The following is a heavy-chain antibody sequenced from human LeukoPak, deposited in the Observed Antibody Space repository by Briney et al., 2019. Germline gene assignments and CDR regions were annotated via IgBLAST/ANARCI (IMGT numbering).Heavy chain of an antibody. D-gene: IGHD2-2*01. CDR1: GFTFSSYS. V-gene: IGHV3-48*01. CDR3: ASDVVVPASGY. CDR2: ISSSSSTI. J-gene: IGHJ4*02. Sequence: GGSLRLSCAASGFTFSSYSMNWVRQAPGKGLEWVSYISSSSSTIYYADSVKGRFTISRDNAKNSLYLQMNSLRAEDTAVYYCASDVVVPASGYWGQGTLVTVSS.